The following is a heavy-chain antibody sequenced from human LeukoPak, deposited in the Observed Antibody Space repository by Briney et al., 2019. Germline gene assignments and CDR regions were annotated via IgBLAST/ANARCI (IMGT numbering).Heavy chain of an antibody. CDR1: GFTFSSYS. CDR2: ISSSSSYI. J-gene: IGHJ6*03. CDR3: ASGLYYYDSSGYYPIPYYYYYMDV. D-gene: IGHD3-22*01. Sequence: PGGSLRLSCAASGFTFSSYSMNWVRQAPGKGLEWVSSISSSSSYIYYADSVKGRFTISRDNAKNSLYLQMNSLRAEDTAVYYCASGLYYYDSSGYYPIPYYYYYMDVWGKGTTVTVSS. V-gene: IGHV3-21*01.